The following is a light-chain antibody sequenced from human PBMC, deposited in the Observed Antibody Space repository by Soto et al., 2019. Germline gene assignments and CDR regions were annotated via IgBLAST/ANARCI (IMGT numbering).Light chain of an antibody. CDR1: SSDVGIYKY. Sequence: QSALTQPASVSGSPGHSITGSCTGTSSDVGIYKYVSWYQQHPGKAPNLMIYEVTNRPSGVSDRFSGSKSGNTASLTISGLQAEDEADYYCSSFTSSSTVVFGGETKLTVL. CDR3: SSFTSSSTVV. J-gene: IGLJ2*01. CDR2: EVT. V-gene: IGLV2-14*01.